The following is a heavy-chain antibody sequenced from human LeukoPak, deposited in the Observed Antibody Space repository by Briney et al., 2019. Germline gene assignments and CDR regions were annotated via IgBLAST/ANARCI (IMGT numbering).Heavy chain of an antibody. V-gene: IGHV4-59*08. J-gene: IGHJ4*02. CDR1: GGSISSYY. D-gene: IGHD6-19*01. CDR2: MYNSGST. Sequence: SETLSLTCTVSGGSISSYYWSWIRQPPEKGLEWIGYMYNSGSTNYNPSLKSRVTISVDTSKNQLSLKLSSVTAADTAVYYCARLGSSGSFDYWGQGTLVTVSS. CDR3: ARLGSSGSFDY.